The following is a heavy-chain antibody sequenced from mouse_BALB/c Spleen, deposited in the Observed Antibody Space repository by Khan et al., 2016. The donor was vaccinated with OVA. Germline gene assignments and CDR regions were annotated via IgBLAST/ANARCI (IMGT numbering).Heavy chain of an antibody. J-gene: IGHJ2*01. V-gene: IGHV1S132*01. CDR1: GYIFTSYW. D-gene: IGHD1-1*01. Sequence: QVQLKQSGAELLRPGAAVKLSCKTSGYIFTSYWIPWVKQRSGQGLEWIARIYPGTGSTYYNEKFKGKATLTADKSSTTAYMQLSRLNSEDYAVYFSARDSGSNYYFDYWGLGTTLTLS. CDR3: ARDSGSNYYFDY. CDR2: IYPGTGST.